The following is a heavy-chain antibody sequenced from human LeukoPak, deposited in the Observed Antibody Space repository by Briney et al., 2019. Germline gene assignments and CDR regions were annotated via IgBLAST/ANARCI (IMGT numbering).Heavy chain of an antibody. J-gene: IGHJ3*02. Sequence: SVKVSCKASGYTFTSYGISWVRQAPGQGLEWMGGIIPIFGTANYAQKFQGRVTITADESTSTAYMELSSLRSEDTAVYYCARGTTGTTGAFDIWGQGTMVTVSS. D-gene: IGHD1-1*01. CDR2: IIPIFGTA. CDR3: ARGTTGTTGAFDI. V-gene: IGHV1-69*13. CDR1: GYTFTSYG.